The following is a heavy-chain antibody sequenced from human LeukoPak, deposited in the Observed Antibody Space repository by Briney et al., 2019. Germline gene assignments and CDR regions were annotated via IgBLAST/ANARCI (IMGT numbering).Heavy chain of an antibody. V-gene: IGHV1-2*02. CDR3: ARGYDSGGYYLPDH. J-gene: IGHJ4*02. D-gene: IGHD3-22*01. Sequence: GASVKVSCKSSGYTFTGYYIHWVRQAPGQGLQWMGWINPNSGDTKYAQKFQGRVTVTRDKSISTAYMELSRLTSDDTAVYYCARGYDSGGYYLPDHWGQGTLVTVSS. CDR2: INPNSGDT. CDR1: GYTFTGYY.